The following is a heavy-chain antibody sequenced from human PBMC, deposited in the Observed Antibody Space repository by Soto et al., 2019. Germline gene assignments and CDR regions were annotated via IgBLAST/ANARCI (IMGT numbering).Heavy chain of an antibody. CDR3: ARQRRGGYWCDP. CDR2: IYYSETT. Sequence: RQSPGKGLEWIGNIYYSETTNYNPSLNSRLTISIDTSRNQFSLQLTSVTAADTAIYYCARQRRGGYWCDPCGQGPLFPSPQ. V-gene: IGHV4-30-4*01. J-gene: IGHJ5*02.